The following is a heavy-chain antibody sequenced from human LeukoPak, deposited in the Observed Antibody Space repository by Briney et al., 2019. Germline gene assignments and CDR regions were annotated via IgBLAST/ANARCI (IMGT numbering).Heavy chain of an antibody. J-gene: IGHJ3*02. V-gene: IGHV4-34*01. D-gene: IGHD3-10*01. CDR2: INHSGST. CDR1: GGSFSGYY. CDR3: PYGSGSYYAFDI. Sequence: PSETLSLTCAVYGGSFSGYYWSWIRQPPGKGLEWIGEINHSGSTNYNPSLKSRVTISVDTSKNQFSLKLSSVTAADTAVYYCPYGSGSYYAFDIWGQGTMVTVSS.